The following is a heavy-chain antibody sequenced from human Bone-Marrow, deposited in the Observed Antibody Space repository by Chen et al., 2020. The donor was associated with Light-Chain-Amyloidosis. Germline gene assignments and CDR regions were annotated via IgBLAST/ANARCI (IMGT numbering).Heavy chain of an antibody. Sequence: EVQLEQSGPEAKKPGETLKISCKGSGYTFPNYWNGWVRQMPGKVLEWLGVIYPDDSHAIYSPSFVVQATIPAAKSNPTAYLQWRTLKASDTAMYYRARRRDGYNFAYRGQATLLTVSS. CDR1: GYTFPNYW. CDR2: IYPDDSHA. D-gene: IGHD5-12*01. J-gene: IGHJ4*02. V-gene: IGHV5-51*02. CDR3: ARRRDGYNFAY.